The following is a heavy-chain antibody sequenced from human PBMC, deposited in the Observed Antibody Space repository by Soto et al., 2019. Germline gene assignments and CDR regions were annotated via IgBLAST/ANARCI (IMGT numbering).Heavy chain of an antibody. D-gene: IGHD6-13*01. CDR1: GCSFSDYL. J-gene: IGHJ4*02. CDR2: TYPVYSYT. Sequence: LKVSYPGSGCSFSDYLSGWVRPMPGKGLEWMGITYPVYSYTRYSPSFQSRVTLSADKSINTAYLQWSSLKASDTDMYYCFVQQKLPWVKYSGQGTLVPVSS. V-gene: IGHV5-51*01. CDR3: FVQQKLPWVKY.